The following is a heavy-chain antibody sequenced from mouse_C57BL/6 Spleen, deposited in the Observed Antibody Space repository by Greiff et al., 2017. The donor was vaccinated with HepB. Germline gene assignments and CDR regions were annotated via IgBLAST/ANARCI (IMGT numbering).Heavy chain of an antibody. CDR1: GFTFTDYY. Sequence: EVQVVESGGGLVQPGGSLSLSCAASGFTFTDYYMSWVRQPPGKALEWLGFIRNKANGYTTEYSASVKGRFTISRDNSQSILYLQMNALRAEDSATYYCARGDDRAWFAYWGQGTLVTVSA. CDR2: IRNKANGYTT. V-gene: IGHV7-3*01. J-gene: IGHJ3*01. D-gene: IGHD2-12*01. CDR3: ARGDDRAWFAY.